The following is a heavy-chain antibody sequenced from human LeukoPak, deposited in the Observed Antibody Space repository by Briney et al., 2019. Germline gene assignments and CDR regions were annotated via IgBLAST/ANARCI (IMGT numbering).Heavy chain of an antibody. J-gene: IGHJ5*02. CDR3: ASTGYTSGRWFDP. D-gene: IGHD6-19*01. CDR2: ISDSGST. CDR1: GVSISSSSYY. Sequence: SETLSLTCTVSGVSISSSSYYWGWIRQPPGEGLEWIGSISDSGSTYYNPSLKSRVTIFVDTSKNQCSLKLNSVTAADTAAYYCASTGYTSGRWFDPWGQGTLVTVSS. V-gene: IGHV4-39*01.